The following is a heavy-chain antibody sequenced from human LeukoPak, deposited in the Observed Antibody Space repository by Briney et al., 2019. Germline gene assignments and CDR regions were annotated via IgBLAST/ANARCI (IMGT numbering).Heavy chain of an antibody. J-gene: IGHJ6*02. CDR3: ARDQPLSYYDILTGYDVYYYYGMDV. V-gene: IGHV1-18*01. Sequence: GASVKVSCKASGYTFASYGISWVRQAPGQGPEWMGWISAYNGNTNYAQKLQGRVTMTTDTSTSTAYMELRSLRSDDTAVYYCARDQPLSYYDILTGYDVYYYYGMDVWGQGTTVTVSS. CDR2: ISAYNGNT. CDR1: GYTFASYG. D-gene: IGHD3-9*01.